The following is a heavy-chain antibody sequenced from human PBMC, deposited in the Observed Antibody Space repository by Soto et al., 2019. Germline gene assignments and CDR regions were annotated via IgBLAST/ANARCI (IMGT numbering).Heavy chain of an antibody. V-gene: IGHV1-18*04. CDR3: ARSYCTTSTCYSYWFDP. D-gene: IGHD2-2*02. J-gene: IGHJ5*02. CDR2: ISAYNGNT. CDR1: DYAFNRYG. Sequence: ASVKVCCKASDYAFNRYGLTWVRQAPGQGLEWMGWISAYNGNTNYAQNLQGRVTRTTDTSTSTAYMELRNLNSDDTAVYYCARSYCTTSTCYSYWFDPWGQGTLVTVSS.